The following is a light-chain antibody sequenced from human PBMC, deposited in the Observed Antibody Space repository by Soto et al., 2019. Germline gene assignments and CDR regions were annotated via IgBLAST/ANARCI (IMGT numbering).Light chain of an antibody. CDR1: SSDVGGYIY. J-gene: IGLJ1*01. V-gene: IGLV2-14*01. CDR2: GVS. Sequence: QSVLTQPASVSGSPGQSITISCTGTSSDVGGYIYVSWYQQHPGKAPKLMIYGVSNRPSGVSNRFSGSKSGNAASLTISGLQAEDEADYYYSSYSRSSFYVFGTGTKVTVL. CDR3: SSYSRSSFYV.